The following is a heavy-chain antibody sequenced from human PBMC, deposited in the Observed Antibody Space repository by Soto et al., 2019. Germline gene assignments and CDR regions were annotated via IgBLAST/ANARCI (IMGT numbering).Heavy chain of an antibody. Sequence: QLQLQESGSGLVKPSQTLSLTCAVSGGSISSGGYSWSWIRQPPGKGLEWIGYIYHSGSTYYNPSLKSQVTISVDRSKTQFSLKLSSVTAADTAVYYCARAHYGDYGYGMDVWGQGTTVTVSS. CDR3: ARAHYGDYGYGMDV. V-gene: IGHV4-30-2*01. CDR1: GGSISSGGYS. D-gene: IGHD4-17*01. J-gene: IGHJ6*02. CDR2: IYHSGST.